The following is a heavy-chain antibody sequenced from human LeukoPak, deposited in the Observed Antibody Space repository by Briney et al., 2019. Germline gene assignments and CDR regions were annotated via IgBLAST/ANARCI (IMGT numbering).Heavy chain of an antibody. CDR3: ARVGCRGGSCSSRGDYYYGMDV. J-gene: IGHJ6*04. CDR2: ISSTGNFV. CDR1: GFTFSDYY. Sequence: GGSLRLSCAASGFTFSDYYMSWIRQAPGKGLEWVSSISSTGNFVHYADSVKGRFTISRDNAKNSLYLQMDSLRGEDTAVYFCARVGCRGGSCSSRGDYYYGMDVWGKGTTVTVSS. V-gene: IGHV3-11*04. D-gene: IGHD2-15*01.